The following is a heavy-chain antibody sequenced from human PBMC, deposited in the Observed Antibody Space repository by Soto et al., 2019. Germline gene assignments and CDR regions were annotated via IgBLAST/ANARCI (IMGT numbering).Heavy chain of an antibody. CDR2: IYYSGST. CDR1: GGSISSSSYY. J-gene: IGHJ4*02. Sequence: QLQLQESGPGLVKPSETLSLNCTVSGGSISSSSYYWGWIRQPPGKGLEWIGSIYYSGSTYYNPSLKSRVSISVDTSKQQFSLKLSSVTAADTAVYYCARHPAGRYYFDYWGRGTLVTVSS. V-gene: IGHV4-39*01. CDR3: ARHPAGRYYFDY.